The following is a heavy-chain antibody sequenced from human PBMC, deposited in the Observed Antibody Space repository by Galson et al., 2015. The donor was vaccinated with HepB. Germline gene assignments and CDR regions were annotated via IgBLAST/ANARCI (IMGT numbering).Heavy chain of an antibody. Sequence: LSLTCTVSGGSISSGGYYWSWIRQHPGKGLEWIGYIYYSGSTYYNPSLKSRITISVDTSKNQFSLKLSSVTAADTAVYYCARDRLLWSGVVNWFDPWGQGTLVTVSS. J-gene: IGHJ5*02. D-gene: IGHD3-10*02. CDR1: GGSISSGGYY. CDR2: IYYSGST. V-gene: IGHV4-31*03. CDR3: ARDRLLWSGVVNWFDP.